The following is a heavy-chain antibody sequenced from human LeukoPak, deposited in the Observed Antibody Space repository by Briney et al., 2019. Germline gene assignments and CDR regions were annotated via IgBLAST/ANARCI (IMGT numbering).Heavy chain of an antibody. CDR1: GFTFSTYS. Sequence: PGGSLRLSCVDSGFTFSTYSINWVRQSPGKGLEWVSYISRDSSTIYYAHSVKGRFTISRDNAENSLYLQMNSLRDEDTAVYYCARGLTTVTTWAFDIWGQGTMVTVSS. CDR3: ARGLTTVTTWAFDI. D-gene: IGHD4-17*01. J-gene: IGHJ3*02. V-gene: IGHV3-48*02. CDR2: ISRDSSTI.